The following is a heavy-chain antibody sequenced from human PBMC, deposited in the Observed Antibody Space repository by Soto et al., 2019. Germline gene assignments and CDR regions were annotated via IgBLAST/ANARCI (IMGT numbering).Heavy chain of an antibody. Sequence: EVQLVESGGGLIQPGGSLRLSCAASGFTVSSNYMSWVRQAPGKGLEWVSVIYSGGSTYYSDSVKGRFTISRDNSKNTLYLQMNSLRAEDKAVYYCARDRVESGYPEYFQHCGQGTLVTVSS. CDR1: GFTVSSNY. CDR2: IYSGGST. D-gene: IGHD3-22*01. CDR3: ARDRVESGYPEYFQH. V-gene: IGHV3-53*01. J-gene: IGHJ1*01.